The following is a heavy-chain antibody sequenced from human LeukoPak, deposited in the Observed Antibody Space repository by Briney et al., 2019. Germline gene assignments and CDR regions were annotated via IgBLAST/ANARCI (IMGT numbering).Heavy chain of an antibody. CDR3: ARGGTVLRPNSPYDY. CDR2: INPSGGRT. D-gene: IGHD4-17*01. J-gene: IGHJ4*02. CDR1: GYTFTSYY. V-gene: IGHV1-46*01. Sequence: ASVKVSCKASGYTFTSYYMHWVRHAPGQGLEWMGIINPSGGRTSYAQKVQGRVNMTRDTSTRTVYMELSSLRSDDTAVYYCARGGTVLRPNSPYDYWGQGTLVTVSS.